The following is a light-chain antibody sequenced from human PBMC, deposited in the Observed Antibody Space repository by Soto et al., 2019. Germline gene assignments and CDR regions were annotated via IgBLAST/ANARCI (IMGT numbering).Light chain of an antibody. CDR1: ESVTSS. Sequence: EIVMTQSPLTLSVSPGDRTTLSSRASESVTSSLDWYQQKPGQPTRLLIYAPSTRATDVPARVSGRGCALTISSLEPEDFGVYYCQQRWHGPSNTFGQGTRLEVK. CDR2: APS. V-gene: IGKV3-15*01. J-gene: IGKJ5*01. CDR3: QQRWHGPSNT.